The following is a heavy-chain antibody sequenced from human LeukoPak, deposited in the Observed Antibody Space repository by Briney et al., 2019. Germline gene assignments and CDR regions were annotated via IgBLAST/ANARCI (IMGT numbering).Heavy chain of an antibody. V-gene: IGHV1-2*02. J-gene: IGHJ4*02. CDR1: GYTFSNH. CDR2: INPNSGGT. D-gene: IGHD3-10*01. Sequence: ASVKVSCKASGYTFSNHMHWVRQAPGQGLEWMGWINPNSGGTDYAQKFQGRVTMTRDTSISTAYMELSRLTSDDTDVYYCARGGSGTFDYWGQGSLVTVSS. CDR3: ARGGSGTFDY.